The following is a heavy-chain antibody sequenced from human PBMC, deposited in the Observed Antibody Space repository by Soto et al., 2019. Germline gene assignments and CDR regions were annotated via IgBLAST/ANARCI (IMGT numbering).Heavy chain of an antibody. CDR1: GFTVSNNY. Sequence: EVQLVESGGGLVQPGGSLRLSCAASGFTVSNNYMSWVRQAPGKGLEWVSVICGGSTYYADSVKGRFTISRDNPKNTLYLQMNSLRAEDTAVYYCARDVGVWGRGTTVTVSS. CDR3: ARDVGV. J-gene: IGHJ6*04. V-gene: IGHV3-66*01. CDR2: ICGGST.